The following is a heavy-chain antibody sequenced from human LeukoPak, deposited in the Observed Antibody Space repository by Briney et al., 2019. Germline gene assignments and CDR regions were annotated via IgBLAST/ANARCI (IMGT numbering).Heavy chain of an antibody. Sequence: GGSLRLSCAASGFTFSSHWMTWVRQAPGKGLEWVANINQDGSEEYYVDSLMGRFSISRDNAKKSLYLQMNSLRADDTAVYYCARDATPDGVILDYWGQGALVTVSS. D-gene: IGHD2-8*02. J-gene: IGHJ4*02. CDR1: GFTFSSHW. CDR2: INQDGSEE. V-gene: IGHV3-7*05. CDR3: ARDATPDGVILDY.